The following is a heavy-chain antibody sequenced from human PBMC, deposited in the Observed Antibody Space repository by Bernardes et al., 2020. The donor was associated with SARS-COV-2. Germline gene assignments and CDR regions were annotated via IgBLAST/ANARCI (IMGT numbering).Heavy chain of an antibody. CDR1: GGSISSYY. CDR2: IYYSGST. Sequence: SETLSLTCTVSGGSISSYYWSWIRQPPGKGLEWIGYIYYSGSTNYNPSLKSRVTISVDTSKNQFSLKLSSVTAADTAVYYCARDGYDSSGYHLTRFDYWGQGTLVTVSS. V-gene: IGHV4-59*01. CDR3: ARDGYDSSGYHLTRFDY. D-gene: IGHD3-22*01. J-gene: IGHJ4*02.